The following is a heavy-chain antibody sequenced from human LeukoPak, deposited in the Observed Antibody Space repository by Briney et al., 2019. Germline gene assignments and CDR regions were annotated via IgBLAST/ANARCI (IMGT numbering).Heavy chain of an antibody. J-gene: IGHJ5*02. CDR3: ARCTMVRGVKRGNWFDP. CDR1: GGSISSSSYY. V-gene: IGHV4-39*07. Sequence: SETLSLTCTVSGGSISSSSYYWGWIRQPPGKGLEWIGSIYYSGSTYYNPSLKSRVTISVDTSKNQFSLKLSSVTAADTAVYYCARCTMVRGVKRGNWFDPWGQGTLVTVSS. D-gene: IGHD3-10*01. CDR2: IYYSGST.